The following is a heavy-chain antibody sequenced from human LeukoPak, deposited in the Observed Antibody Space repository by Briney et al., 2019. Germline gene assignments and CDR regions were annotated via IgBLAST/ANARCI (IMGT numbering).Heavy chain of an antibody. CDR1: GFTFSSYW. CDR3: ARDIGYYDSSGYPYY. D-gene: IGHD3-22*01. V-gene: IGHV3-7*01. J-gene: IGHJ4*02. CDR2: IEKGGSEK. Sequence: PGGSLRLSCAASGFTFSSYWMSWVRQAPGKGLEWVASIEKGGSEKNYVDSVKGRFTISRDNAKNSLYLQMNSLRAEDTAVYYCARDIGYYDSSGYPYYWGQGTLVTVSS.